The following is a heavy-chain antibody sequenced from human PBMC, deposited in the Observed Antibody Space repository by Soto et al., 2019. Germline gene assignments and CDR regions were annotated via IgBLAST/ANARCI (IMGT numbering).Heavy chain of an antibody. CDR3: ARGPTYKWELRAFQH. D-gene: IGHD1-26*01. CDR2: INHSGST. V-gene: IGHV4-34*01. CDR1: GGSFSGYY. Sequence: SETLSLTCAVYGGSFSGYYWSWIRQPPGKGLEWIGEINHSGSTNYNPSLKSRVTISVDTSKNQFSLKLSSVTAADTAVYYCARGPTYKWELRAFQHWGQGTLVTVSS. J-gene: IGHJ1*01.